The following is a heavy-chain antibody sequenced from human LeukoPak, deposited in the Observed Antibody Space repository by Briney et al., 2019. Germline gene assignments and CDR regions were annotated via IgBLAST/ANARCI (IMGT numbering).Heavy chain of an antibody. Sequence: QSGGSLRLSCAASGFTFSSYAMHWVRQAPGKGLEWVAVISYDGSNKYYADSVKGRFTISRDNSKNTLYLQMNSLRAEDTAVYYCAGHYGLGSYYNLDYWGQGTLVTVSS. CDR2: ISYDGSNK. CDR3: AGHYGLGSYYNLDY. V-gene: IGHV3-30-3*01. D-gene: IGHD3-10*01. CDR1: GFTFSSYA. J-gene: IGHJ4*02.